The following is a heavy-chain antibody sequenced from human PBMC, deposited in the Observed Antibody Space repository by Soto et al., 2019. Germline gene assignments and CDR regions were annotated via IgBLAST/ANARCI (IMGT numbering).Heavy chain of an antibody. CDR2: MNPNSGNT. D-gene: IGHD3-3*01. V-gene: IGHV1-8*01. Sequence: ASVKVSCKASGYTFTSYDINWVRQATGQGLEWMGWMNPNSGNTGYAQKFQGRVTMTRNTSISTAYMELSSLRSEDTAVYYCARGLTRTAGYYDFWSGYLSHGMDVWGQGTTVTVSS. J-gene: IGHJ6*02. CDR3: ARGLTRTAGYYDFWSGYLSHGMDV. CDR1: GYTFTSYD.